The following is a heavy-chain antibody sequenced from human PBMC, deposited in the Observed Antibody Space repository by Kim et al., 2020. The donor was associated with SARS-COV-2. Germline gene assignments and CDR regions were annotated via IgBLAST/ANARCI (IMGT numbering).Heavy chain of an antibody. CDR2: IYPGDSDT. J-gene: IGHJ6*02. V-gene: IGHV5-51*01. D-gene: IGHD4-17*01. CDR3: ARCYGGNDGMDV. Sequence: GESLKISCKGSRFSFTGYWIVWVRQMPGKGLEWMGIIYPGDSDTTYSPSFQGHVTISADKSVNTAYLQWSSLKATDTAIYYCARCYGGNDGMDVWGQGT. CDR1: RFSFTGYW.